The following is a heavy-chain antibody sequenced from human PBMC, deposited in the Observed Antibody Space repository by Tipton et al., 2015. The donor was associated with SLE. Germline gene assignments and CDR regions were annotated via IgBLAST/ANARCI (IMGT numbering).Heavy chain of an antibody. D-gene: IGHD1-14*01. CDR2: TYYGGGT. Sequence: TLSLTCTVSGGSMNRHYWNWIRQSPGKGLEWIGYTYYGGGTNYNPSLNRRATISLDTSKNQFSLKLKSVTTADTAVYYCARDVPGTSAHDYWGQGTLVTVSS. CDR3: ARDVPGTSAHDY. J-gene: IGHJ4*02. CDR1: GGSMNRHY. V-gene: IGHV4-59*11.